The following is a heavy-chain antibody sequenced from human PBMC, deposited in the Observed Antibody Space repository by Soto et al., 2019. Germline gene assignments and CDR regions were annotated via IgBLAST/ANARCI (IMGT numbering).Heavy chain of an antibody. D-gene: IGHD5-12*01. CDR2: ISTYNGDT. Sequence: ASGKVSFQASGCTFTRSGISWVRQAPGQGLEWMGWISTYNGDTNYAQTFQGRVTMTTDTSTSTVHMEVRSLRSDDTAVYYCAREGVAPYYYYGMDVWGQGTPVTVSS. CDR3: AREGVAPYYYYGMDV. V-gene: IGHV1-18*01. J-gene: IGHJ6*02. CDR1: GCTFTRSG.